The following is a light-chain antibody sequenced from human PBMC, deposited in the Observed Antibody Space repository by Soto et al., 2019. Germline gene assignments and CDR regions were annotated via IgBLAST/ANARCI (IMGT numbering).Light chain of an antibody. CDR1: SSDVGGYNY. CDR2: EVS. Sequence: QSALTQPASVSGSPGQSITISCTGTSSDVGGYNYASWYQQHPGKAPKVIIYEVSNRPSGVSNRFSGSKSGNTASLTISGLQPEDEADYYCSSYTSISTYVFGTGTKLTVL. V-gene: IGLV2-14*01. CDR3: SSYTSISTYV. J-gene: IGLJ1*01.